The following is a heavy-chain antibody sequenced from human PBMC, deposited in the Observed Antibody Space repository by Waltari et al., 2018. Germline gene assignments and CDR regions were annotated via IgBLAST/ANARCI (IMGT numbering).Heavy chain of an antibody. CDR2: TPPDGTTT. CDR1: GFPFSHND. V-gene: IGHV3-30*04. J-gene: IGHJ3*02. CDR3: VRGPTHGAFDI. Sequence: QVQLVECGGGVVQPGRSLRLPCEALGFPFSHNDIHWVRQAPGKGLEWVAHTPPDGTTTYYADPVKGRFSISRDNSRNTVYLQLNSLRAEDTALYHCVRGPTHGAFDIWGQGTMVTVSS.